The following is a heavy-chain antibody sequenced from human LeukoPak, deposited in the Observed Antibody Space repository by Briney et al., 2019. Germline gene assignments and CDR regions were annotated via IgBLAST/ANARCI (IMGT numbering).Heavy chain of an antibody. D-gene: IGHD3-10*01. V-gene: IGHV4-4*02. J-gene: IGHJ4*02. CDR3: AREPYYYGSGSYRGVDY. Sequence: PSGTLSLTCDVSDVSIFRSNWWSWVRQPPGKGLFWIGQISPSGSTNYNPSLKSRVTISVDTSKNQFSLKLSSVTAADTAVYYCAREPYYYGSGSYRGVDYWGQGTLVTVSS. CDR1: DVSIFRSNW. CDR2: ISPSGST.